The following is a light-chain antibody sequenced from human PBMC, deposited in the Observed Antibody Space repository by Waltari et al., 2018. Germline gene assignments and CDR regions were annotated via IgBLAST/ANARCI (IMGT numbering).Light chain of an antibody. CDR3: SSPTTSITWV. V-gene: IGLV2-18*02. CDR2: DVT. J-gene: IGLJ3*02. Sequence: QSALTQPPSVSGSPGQSVTISCTATSSDVGNYNRVSWYQQSPGTAPKLMIYDVTTRPSGVPDRFSGSKSGNTASLTISGLQAEDEADYYCSSPTTSITWVFGGGTKLTVL. CDR1: SSDVGNYNR.